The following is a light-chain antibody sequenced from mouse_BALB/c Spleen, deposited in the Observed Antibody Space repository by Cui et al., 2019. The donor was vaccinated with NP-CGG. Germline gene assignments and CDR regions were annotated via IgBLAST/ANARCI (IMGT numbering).Light chain of an antibody. V-gene: IGLV1*01. CDR3: ALWYSNHWV. J-gene: IGLJ1*01. CDR2: GTN. Sequence: QAVVTQESALTTSPGETVTLTCRSNTGAVTTSNYDNWVQEKPDHLFTGLIGGTNNRAPGVPARFPGSLIGDKAALTLTGAQTEDEAIYFCALWYSNHWVFGGGTKLTVL. CDR1: TGAVTTSNY.